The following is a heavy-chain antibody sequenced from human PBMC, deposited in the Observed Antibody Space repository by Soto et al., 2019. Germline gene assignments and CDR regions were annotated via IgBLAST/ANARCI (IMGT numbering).Heavy chain of an antibody. D-gene: IGHD2-15*01. Sequence: PGGSLRLSCAASGLTFSSYAMHWVRQAPGKGLEWVAVISYDGSNKYYADSVKGRFTISRDNSKNTLYLQMNSLRAEDTAVYYCASEKGGNLITELDYWGQGTLVTVSS. J-gene: IGHJ4*02. CDR1: GLTFSSYA. CDR2: ISYDGSNK. V-gene: IGHV3-30-3*01. CDR3: ASEKGGNLITELDY.